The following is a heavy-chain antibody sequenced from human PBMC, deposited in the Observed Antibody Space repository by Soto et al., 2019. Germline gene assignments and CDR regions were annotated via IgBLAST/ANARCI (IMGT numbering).Heavy chain of an antibody. J-gene: IGHJ3*01. V-gene: IGHV1-2*07. CDR1: GYIFTDYF. CDR2: INTNRGDT. D-gene: IGHD3-9*01. CDR3: ARDGLTVQYALDL. Sequence: ASVKFSCQASGYIFTDYFIHWVRQAPGQGLEWMGWINTNRGDTKFAPRFQGRVTMTGNTSTSTAYMALTSLRPDDTAVYFCARDGLTVQYALDLWGQGTMVTVSS.